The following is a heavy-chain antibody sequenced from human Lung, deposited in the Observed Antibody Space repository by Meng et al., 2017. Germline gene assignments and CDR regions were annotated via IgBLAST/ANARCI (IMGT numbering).Heavy chain of an antibody. D-gene: IGHD1-26*01. CDR2: INTDGTTT. CDR1: GFTFSSYW. CDR3: ARDVAGRGCY. V-gene: IGHV3-74*01. J-gene: IGHJ4*02. Sequence: QLVVAGGGVVQQGGALMLLCAASGFTFSSYWVHWVRQTPGKGLVWVSRINTDGTTTTYADSVKGRFTISRDNAKNTLYLQMNSLRGEDTAVYYCARDVAGRGCYWGQGTLVTVSS.